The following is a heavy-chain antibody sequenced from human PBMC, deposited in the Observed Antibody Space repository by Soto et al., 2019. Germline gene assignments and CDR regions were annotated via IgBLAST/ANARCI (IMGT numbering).Heavy chain of an antibody. Sequence: GGSLRLSCAASGFTFSSYEMNWVRQAPGKGLEWVSYISSSGSTIYYADSVKGRFTSSRDNAKNSLYLQMNSLRAEDTAVYYCARDTQLPDSYGYYYYYGMDVWGQGTTVTVSS. J-gene: IGHJ6*02. V-gene: IGHV3-48*03. D-gene: IGHD5-18*01. CDR2: ISSSGSTI. CDR1: GFTFSSYE. CDR3: ARDTQLPDSYGYYYYYGMDV.